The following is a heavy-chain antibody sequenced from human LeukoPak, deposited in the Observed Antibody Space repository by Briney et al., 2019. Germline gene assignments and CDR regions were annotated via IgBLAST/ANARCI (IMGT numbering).Heavy chain of an antibody. V-gene: IGHV4-34*01. CDR3: ARDRTVTNHYYYYGMDV. Sequence: SETLSLTCAVYGGSFSGYYWSWIRQPPGKGLEWIGEINHSGSTNYNPSLKSRVTISVDTSKNQFSLKLSSVTAADTAVYYCARDRTVTNHYYYYGMDVWGQGTTVTVSS. D-gene: IGHD4-17*01. CDR2: INHSGST. J-gene: IGHJ6*02. CDR1: GGSFSGYY.